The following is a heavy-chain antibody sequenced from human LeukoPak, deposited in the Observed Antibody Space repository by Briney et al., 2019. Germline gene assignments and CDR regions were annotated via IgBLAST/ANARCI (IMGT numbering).Heavy chain of an antibody. J-gene: IGHJ3*02. Sequence: PSETLSLTCAVYGASFSGYYWSWIRRPPGKGLEWIGEINHSGISNYNPSLKSRVTISVDTSKNQFSLKLTSVTAADAAVYYCATLIDDNDFWSPSDIWGQGTVVTVSS. CDR3: ATLIDDNDFWSPSDI. CDR1: GASFSGYY. CDR2: INHSGIS. D-gene: IGHD3-3*01. V-gene: IGHV4-34*01.